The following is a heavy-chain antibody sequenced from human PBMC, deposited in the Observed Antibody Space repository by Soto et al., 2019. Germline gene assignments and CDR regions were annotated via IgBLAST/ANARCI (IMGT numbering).Heavy chain of an antibody. CDR3: AKGGGPMIVVAVFDY. CDR2: ISGSGGST. CDR1: GFTFSSYA. V-gene: IGHV3-23*01. J-gene: IGHJ4*02. Sequence: LRLSCAASGFTFSSYAMSWVRQAPGKGLEWVSAISGSGGSTYYADSVKGRFTISRDNSKNTLYLQMNSLRAEDTAVYYCAKGGGPMIVVAVFDYWGQGTLVTVSS. D-gene: IGHD3-22*01.